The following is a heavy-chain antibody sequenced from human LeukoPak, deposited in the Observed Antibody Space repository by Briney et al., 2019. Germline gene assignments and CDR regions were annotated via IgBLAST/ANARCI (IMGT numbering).Heavy chain of an antibody. V-gene: IGHV4-31*03. D-gene: IGHD3-22*01. J-gene: IGHJ4*02. CDR2: IYYSGST. CDR3: ARGPQYYYDSSGYPNFDY. Sequence: SETLSLTCTVSGGSISSGGYYWSWIRQHPGKGLEWIGYIYYSGSTYYNPSLKSRVTISVDTSKNQFSLKLSSVTAADTAVYYCARGPQYYYDSSGYPNFDYWGQGTLVTVSS. CDR1: GGSISSGGYY.